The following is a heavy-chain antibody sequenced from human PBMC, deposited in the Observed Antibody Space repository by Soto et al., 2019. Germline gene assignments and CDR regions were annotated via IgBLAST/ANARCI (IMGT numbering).Heavy chain of an antibody. Sequence: SETLSLTCTVSGGSISSYYWSWIRQPPGKGLEWIGYIYYSGSTNYNPSLKSRVTISVDTSKNQFSLKLSSVTAADTAVYYCARDFPLVTGGYYYYGMDVWGQGTTVTVSS. J-gene: IGHJ6*02. V-gene: IGHV4-59*01. CDR1: GGSISSYY. CDR3: ARDFPLVTGGYYYYGMDV. CDR2: IYYSGST. D-gene: IGHD7-27*01.